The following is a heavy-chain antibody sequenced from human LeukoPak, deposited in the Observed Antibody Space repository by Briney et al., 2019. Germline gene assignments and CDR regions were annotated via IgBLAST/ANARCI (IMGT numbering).Heavy chain of an antibody. D-gene: IGHD1-1*01. V-gene: IGHV3-7*05. J-gene: IGHJ4*02. CDR1: GFIFSSYY. Sequence: SGGSLRLSCVGSGFIFSSYYMNWVRQAPGKGLEWVANIKPDGSEKYYVDSVKGRFTVSRDNAKNSLYLQMNSLRVEDTAVYYCARRLVATGTKVFDYWGQGTLVTVSS. CDR2: IKPDGSEK. CDR3: ARRLVATGTKVFDY.